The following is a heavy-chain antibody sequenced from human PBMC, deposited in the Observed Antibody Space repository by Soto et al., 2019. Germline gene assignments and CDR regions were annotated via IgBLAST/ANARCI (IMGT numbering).Heavy chain of an antibody. CDR3: ATDKGKAVAGGLCFDY. V-gene: IGHV6-1*01. J-gene: IGHJ4*02. D-gene: IGHD6-19*01. CDR1: GDSVSSNSAA. CDR2: TYYRSKCYN. Sequence: SQTLSLICVISGDSVSSNSAAWNWIRQSPSRVLEWLGRTYYRSKCYNDYAVSVKSRITINPDTSKNQCSLQLNSVTLEDAAVFYCATDKGKAVAGGLCFDYWGQGTLVTVSS.